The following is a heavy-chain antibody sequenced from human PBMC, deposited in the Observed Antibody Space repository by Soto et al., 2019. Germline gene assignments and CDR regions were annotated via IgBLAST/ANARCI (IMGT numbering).Heavy chain of an antibody. D-gene: IGHD3-9*01. J-gene: IGHJ4*02. CDR3: ASDILTGSGY. CDR2: IWYDGSNK. V-gene: IGHV3-33*01. Sequence: QVQLVESGGGVVQPGRSLRLSCAASGFTFSSYGMHWVRQAPGKGLEWVAVIWYDGSNKYYADSVKGRFTISRDNSKNTLYLQMNSLRAEDTGVYYCASDILTGSGYWGQGTLVTVSS. CDR1: GFTFSSYG.